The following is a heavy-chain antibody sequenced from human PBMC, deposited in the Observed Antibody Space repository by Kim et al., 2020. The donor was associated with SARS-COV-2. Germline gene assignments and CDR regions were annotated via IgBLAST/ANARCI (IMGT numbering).Heavy chain of an antibody. J-gene: IGHJ4*02. CDR1: GFTFSNFY. D-gene: IGHD3-22*01. V-gene: IGHV3-7*01. Sequence: GGSLRLSCAASGFTFSNFYMNWVRQAPGKGLEWLARIKDDGSETLYVDSVKGRFIISRDNSKNSLYLQMNSLRDEDTAVYYCARGHYYDYGRGQGTLVTVSS. CDR2: IKDDGSET. CDR3: ARGHYYDYG.